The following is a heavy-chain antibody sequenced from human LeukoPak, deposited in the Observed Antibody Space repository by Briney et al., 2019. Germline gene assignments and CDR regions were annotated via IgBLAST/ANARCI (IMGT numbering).Heavy chain of an antibody. CDR1: GYTFTSYG. V-gene: IGHV1-18*01. D-gene: IGHD6-13*01. J-gene: IGHJ4*02. CDR2: ISAYNGNT. CDR3: ARDYRSSSWYPGGY. Sequence: ASVKVSCEASGYTFTSYGISWVRQAPGQGLEWMGWISAYNGNTNYAQKLQGRVTMTTDTSTSTAYMELRSLRSDDTAVYYCARDYRSSSWYPGGYWGQGTLVTVSS.